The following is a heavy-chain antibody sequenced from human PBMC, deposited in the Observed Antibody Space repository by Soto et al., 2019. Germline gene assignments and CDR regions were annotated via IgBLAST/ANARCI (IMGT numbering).Heavy chain of an antibody. Sequence: PGGSLRLSCAASGFTFSSYAMHWVRQAPGKGLEWVAVISYDGSNKYYADSVKGRFTISGDNSKNTLYLQMNSLRAEDTAVYYCARDASSGYAYYYYGMDVWGQGTTVTVSS. CDR2: ISYDGSNK. V-gene: IGHV3-30-3*01. CDR3: ARDASSGYAYYYYGMDV. D-gene: IGHD6-19*01. J-gene: IGHJ6*02. CDR1: GFTFSSYA.